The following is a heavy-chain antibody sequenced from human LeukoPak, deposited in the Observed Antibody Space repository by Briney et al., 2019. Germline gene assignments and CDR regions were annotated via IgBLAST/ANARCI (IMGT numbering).Heavy chain of an antibody. V-gene: IGHV4-59*01. J-gene: IGHJ4*02. D-gene: IGHD3-22*01. CDR2: IHHSGTT. CDR3: ATRPPNDISGYLNN. CDR1: GGSMCSYY. Sequence: PSETLSLTCTVSGGSMCSYYWSWIRQSPGKGLEWIGYIHHSGTTTYNPSLESRVTISLDTSKSQFSLKLISVTAADTAVYYCATRPPNDISGYLNNWGQGALVTVSS.